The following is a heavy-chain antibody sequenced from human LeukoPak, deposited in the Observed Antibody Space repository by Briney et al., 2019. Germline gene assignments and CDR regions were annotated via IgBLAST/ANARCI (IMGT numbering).Heavy chain of an antibody. Sequence: GESLQISCKGTGYSFTSYWSGWVRQMPGKGLEWMGIIYPGDSDTRYSPSFQCQVTISADKSISTAYLQWSSLKASDTAMYYCARQEWLTNWFAPWGQGTLVTVSS. CDR1: GYSFTSYW. D-gene: IGHD3-3*01. V-gene: IGHV5-51*01. J-gene: IGHJ5*02. CDR3: ARQEWLTNWFAP. CDR2: IYPGDSDT.